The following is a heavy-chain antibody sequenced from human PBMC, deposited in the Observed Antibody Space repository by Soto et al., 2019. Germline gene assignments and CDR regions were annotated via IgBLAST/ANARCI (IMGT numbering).Heavy chain of an antibody. V-gene: IGHV1-2*02. CDR2: INTKSGGT. CDR3: ARERLNTGWYGFDF. Sequence: VMVLSHDSRSTFTGKCVDRGRQRIRQGLEWMGWINTKSGGTSYAQKFQGRVTMTRDTSTSTAYMELRRLTSDDTAVYFCARERLNTGWYGFDFWGQGTQVT. J-gene: IGHJ4*02. CDR1: RSTFTGKC. D-gene: IGHD6-19*01.